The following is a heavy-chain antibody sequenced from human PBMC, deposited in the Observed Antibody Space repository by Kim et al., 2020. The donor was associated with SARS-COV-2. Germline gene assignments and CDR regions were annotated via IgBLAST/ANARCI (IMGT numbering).Heavy chain of an antibody. J-gene: IGHJ4*02. CDR1: GFTFSNAW. Sequence: GGSLRLSCAASGFTFSNAWMSWVRQAPGKGLEWVGRIKSKTDGGTTDYAAPVKGRFTISRDDSKNTLYLQMNSLKTEDTAVYYCTTERYFDWFPGPFDYWGQGTLVTVSS. CDR3: TTERYFDWFPGPFDY. CDR2: IKSKTDGGTT. V-gene: IGHV3-15*01. D-gene: IGHD3-9*01.